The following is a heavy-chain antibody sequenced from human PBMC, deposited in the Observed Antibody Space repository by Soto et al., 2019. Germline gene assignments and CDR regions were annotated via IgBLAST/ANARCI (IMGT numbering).Heavy chain of an antibody. D-gene: IGHD2-21*02. V-gene: IGHV3-23*01. J-gene: IGHJ4*02. CDR3: AKTDTVVTPSAPSLVFDY. CDR2: ISGSADSS. Sequence: PGGSLRLSCAASGFSFSSYAMSWVRQAPGKGLEWVSVISGSADSSYYADSVKGRFTISRDNSKNTLYLQMNSLRAEDTAVYYCAKTDTVVTPSAPSLVFDYWGQGTLVTVSS. CDR1: GFSFSSYA.